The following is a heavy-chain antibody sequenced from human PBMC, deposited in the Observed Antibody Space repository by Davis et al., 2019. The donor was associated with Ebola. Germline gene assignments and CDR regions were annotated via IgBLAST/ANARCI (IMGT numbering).Heavy chain of an antibody. V-gene: IGHV3-33*01. Sequence: GESLKISCAASGFTFSSYGMHWVRQAPGKGLEWVAVIWYDGSNKYYADSVKGRFTISRDNSKNTLYLQMNSLRAEDTAVYYCARVGYHYGMDVWGQGTTVTVSS. J-gene: IGHJ6*02. CDR2: IWYDGSNK. CDR3: ARVGYHYGMDV. CDR1: GFTFSSYG. D-gene: IGHD6-13*01.